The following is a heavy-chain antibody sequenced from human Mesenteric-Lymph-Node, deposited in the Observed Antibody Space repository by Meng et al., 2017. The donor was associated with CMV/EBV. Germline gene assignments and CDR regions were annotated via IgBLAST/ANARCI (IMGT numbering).Heavy chain of an antibody. D-gene: IGHD6-19*01. J-gene: IGHJ6*02. V-gene: IGHV4-59*01. CDR3: ARGTPNSSGWKRYYYYGMDV. CDR2: IYYSGST. CDR1: GGSISSYY. Sequence: GSLRLSCTVSGGSISSYYWSWIRQPPGKGLEWIGYIYYSGSTNYNPSLKSRVTISVDTSKNQFSLKLSSVTAADTAVYYCARGTPNSSGWKRYYYYGMDVWGQGTTVTVSS.